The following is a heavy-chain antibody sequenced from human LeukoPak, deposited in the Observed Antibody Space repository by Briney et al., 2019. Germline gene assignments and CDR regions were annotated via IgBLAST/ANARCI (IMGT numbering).Heavy chain of an antibody. CDR3: AKRGRDGYNSPIDY. V-gene: IGHV3-23*01. J-gene: IGHJ4*02. CDR1: GFTFSDYA. CDR2: ISGSGDRT. D-gene: IGHD5-24*01. Sequence: GGSLRLSRAASGFTFSDYAMNWVRQAPGKGLEWVSGISGSGDRTSYGDAVKGRFTISRDNSKNTLYVQMNSPRAEDTAIYYCAKRGRDGYNSPIDYWGQGTLVTVSS.